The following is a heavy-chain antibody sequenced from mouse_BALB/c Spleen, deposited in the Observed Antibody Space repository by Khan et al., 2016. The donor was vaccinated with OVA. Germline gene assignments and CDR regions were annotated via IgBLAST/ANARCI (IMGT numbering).Heavy chain of an antibody. V-gene: IGHV5-9-1*01. D-gene: IGHD2-1*01. Sequence: EVELVESGGGLVEPGGSLKLSCAASGFTFSSFVMSWVRQTPEKRLEWVATISRAATYTYYPDSIKGRFTLSRDNAKNTLYLHMNSLRSDDTAIYYCTNGNYGWFAYWGLGTLVTVST. CDR3: TNGNYGWFAY. CDR1: GFTFSSFV. J-gene: IGHJ3*01. CDR2: ISRAATYT.